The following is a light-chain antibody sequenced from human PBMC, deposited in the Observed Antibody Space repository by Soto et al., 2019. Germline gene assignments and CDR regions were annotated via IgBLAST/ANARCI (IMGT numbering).Light chain of an antibody. V-gene: IGLV2-14*01. CDR1: RSDIGDSNF. CDR3: ASFGSGTILV. Sequence: QSALTQPASVSGSPGQSVTISCTGPRSDIGDSNFISWYQHSPGKAPRLLIYEVNNRPSGVSKRFSGSKAGNTASLTISGLLDDDEADYFCASFGSGTILVFGSGTKVTVL. J-gene: IGLJ1*01. CDR2: EVN.